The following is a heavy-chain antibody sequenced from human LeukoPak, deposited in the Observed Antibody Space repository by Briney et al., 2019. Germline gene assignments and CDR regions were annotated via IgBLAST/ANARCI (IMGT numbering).Heavy chain of an antibody. CDR3: AKERRHFYRESTGFYPTGFYVDN. V-gene: IGHV4-4*07. CDR2: MDTERNT. D-gene: IGHD3-9*01. Sequence: PSETLTLTCTVSSDSISGYCGHWIRQPAGKAPEWIIRMDTERNTNISPSLKSRLTMSADTSKNQLSLKLTSLTAADTAVYYCAKERRHFYRESTGFYPTGFYVDNWGRGILVTVSS. CDR1: SDSISGYC. J-gene: IGHJ4*02.